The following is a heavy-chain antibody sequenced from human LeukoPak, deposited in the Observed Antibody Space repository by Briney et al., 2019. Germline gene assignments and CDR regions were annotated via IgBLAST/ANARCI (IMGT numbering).Heavy chain of an antibody. Sequence: GGSLRLSCAASGFTFSSYWMHWVRHAPGKGLVWVSRINSDGSSTSYTDSVKGRFTISRGNAKNTLYLQMNSVRAEDTAVYYCARPAEYCSSTSCYSGDFDYWGQGTLVTVSS. V-gene: IGHV3-74*01. J-gene: IGHJ4*02. CDR2: INSDGSST. CDR1: GFTFSSYW. D-gene: IGHD2-2*01. CDR3: ARPAEYCSSTSCYSGDFDY.